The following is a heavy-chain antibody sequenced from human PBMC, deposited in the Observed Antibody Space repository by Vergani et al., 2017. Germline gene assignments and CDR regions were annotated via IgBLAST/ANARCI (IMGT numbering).Heavy chain of an antibody. D-gene: IGHD5-12*01. Sequence: QVQLVESGGGVVQPGRSLRLSCAASGFTFSSYGMHWVRQAPGKGLEWVAVIWYDGSNKYYADSVKGRFTISRDNSKNTLYLQMNSLRAEDTAVYYCARDRGRYSGYRSTFDYWGQGTLVTVSS. CDR2: IWYDGSNK. CDR3: ARDRGRYSGYRSTFDY. J-gene: IGHJ4*02. CDR1: GFTFSSYG. V-gene: IGHV3-33*01.